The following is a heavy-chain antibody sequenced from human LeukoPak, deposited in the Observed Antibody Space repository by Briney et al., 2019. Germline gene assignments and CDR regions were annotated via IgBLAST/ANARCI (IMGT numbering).Heavy chain of an antibody. Sequence: GSLRLSCAASGFTFSSYSMNWVRQAPGKGLEWVSSISSSSSYIYYADSVKGRFTISRDNAKNSLYLQMNSLRAEDTAVCYCAREEQPRYFDYWGQGTLVTVSS. CDR3: AREEQPRYFDY. V-gene: IGHV3-21*01. CDR1: GFTFSSYS. CDR2: ISSSSSYI. J-gene: IGHJ4*02. D-gene: IGHD6-13*01.